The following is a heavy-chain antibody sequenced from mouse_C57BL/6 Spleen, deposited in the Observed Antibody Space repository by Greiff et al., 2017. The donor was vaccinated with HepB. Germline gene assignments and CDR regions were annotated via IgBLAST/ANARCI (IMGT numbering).Heavy chain of an antibody. D-gene: IGHD1-1*01. Sequence: LVEPGASVKIPCKASGYTFTDYNMDWVKQSHGKSLEWIGDINPNNGGTIYNQKFKGKATLTVDKSSSTAYMELRSLTSEDTAVYYCARGEELRSFAYWGQGTLVTVSA. V-gene: IGHV1-18*01. J-gene: IGHJ3*01. CDR3: ARGEELRSFAY. CDR2: INPNNGGT. CDR1: GYTFTDYN.